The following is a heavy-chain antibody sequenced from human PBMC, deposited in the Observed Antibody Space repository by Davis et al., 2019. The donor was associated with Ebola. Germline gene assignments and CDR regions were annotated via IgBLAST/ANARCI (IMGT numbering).Heavy chain of an antibody. D-gene: IGHD5-18*01. CDR3: ARHRRGYSYGYRDISYYYYGMDV. Sequence: MPSETLSLTCTVSGYSISSGYFWGWIRQPPGKGLEWIGTVYHSGSTFYNPSLKSRVTISVDTSDNQFSLKLGSVTAADTAVYYCARHRRGYSYGYRDISYYYYGMDVWGKGTTVTVSS. J-gene: IGHJ6*04. CDR2: VYHSGST. V-gene: IGHV4-38-2*02. CDR1: GYSISSGYF.